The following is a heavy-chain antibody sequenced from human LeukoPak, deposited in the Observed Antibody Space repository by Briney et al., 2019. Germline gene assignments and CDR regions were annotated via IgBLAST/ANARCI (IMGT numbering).Heavy chain of an antibody. Sequence: GGSLRLSCSASGFTFSNYAMYWVRQAPGKGLEYVSAITSNGGSAYYADSVKGRFTISRDNSRNTLYLQMSSLRADDTAVYYCVRFRATAGLYWGQGTLVTVSS. D-gene: IGHD6-13*01. V-gene: IGHV3-64D*06. CDR3: VRFRATAGLY. CDR1: GFTFSNYA. J-gene: IGHJ4*02. CDR2: ITSNGGSA.